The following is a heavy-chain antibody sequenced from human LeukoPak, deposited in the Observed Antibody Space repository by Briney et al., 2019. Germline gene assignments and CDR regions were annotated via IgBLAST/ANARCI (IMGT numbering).Heavy chain of an antibody. CDR3: AKDLLHNWNDGSYYYYYGMDV. CDR1: GYTFTSYG. D-gene: IGHD1-1*01. Sequence: ASVKVSCKASGYTFTSYGISWVRQAPGQGLEWMGIINPSGGSTSYAQKFQGRVTMTRDTSTSTVYMELSSLRAEDTAVYYCAKDLLHNWNDGSYYYYYGMDVWGQGTTVTVSS. V-gene: IGHV1-46*01. J-gene: IGHJ6*02. CDR2: INPSGGST.